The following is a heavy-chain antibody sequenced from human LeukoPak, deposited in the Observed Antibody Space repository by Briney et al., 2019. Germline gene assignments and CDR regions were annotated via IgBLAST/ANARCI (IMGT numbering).Heavy chain of an antibody. CDR3: ARDRYSGYDGFGAFDI. Sequence: SETLSLTCTVSGGSISSYYWSWIRQPAGKGLEWIGRIYTSGSTNYNPSLKSRVTMSVDTSKNRFSLKLSSVTAADTAVYYCARDRYSGYDGFGAFDIWGQGTMVTVSS. CDR1: GGSISSYY. V-gene: IGHV4-4*07. D-gene: IGHD5-12*01. CDR2: IYTSGST. J-gene: IGHJ3*02.